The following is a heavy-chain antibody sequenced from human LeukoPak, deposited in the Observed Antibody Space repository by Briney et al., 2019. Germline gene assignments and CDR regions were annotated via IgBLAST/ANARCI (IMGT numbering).Heavy chain of an antibody. CDR3: ARTREQWQVLDY. J-gene: IGHJ4*02. V-gene: IGHV3-11*04. CDR1: GFTFSDYY. D-gene: IGHD6-19*01. Sequence: PGGSLRLSCAASGFTFSDYYMSWIRQAPGKGLEWVSYISSSGSIIYYADSVKGRFTISRDNSKNMVYLQMNSLRDEDTAVYYCARTREQWQVLDYWGQGTLVTVSS. CDR2: ISSSGSII.